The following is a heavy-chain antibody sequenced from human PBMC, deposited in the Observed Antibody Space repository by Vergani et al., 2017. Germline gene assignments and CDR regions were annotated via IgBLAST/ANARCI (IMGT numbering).Heavy chain of an antibody. J-gene: IGHJ4*02. CDR1: GFTFSSYW. Sequence: EVQLVESGGGLVQPGGSLRLSCAASGFTFSSYWMHWVRHTPEKGLVWVSRINTDGSWTTYADSVKGRFTISRDNSKNTVYLQMNSLKAEDRATYYCAREERSNTSPFVGDWGQGTLVTV. CDR3: AREERSNTSPFVGD. D-gene: IGHD2/OR15-2a*01. V-gene: IGHV3-74*01. CDR2: INTDGSWT.